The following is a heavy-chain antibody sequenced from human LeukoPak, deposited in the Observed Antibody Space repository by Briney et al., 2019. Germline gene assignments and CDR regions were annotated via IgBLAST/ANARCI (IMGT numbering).Heavy chain of an antibody. V-gene: IGHV3-23*01. J-gene: IGHJ4*02. CDR1: GFTFSSYA. D-gene: IGHD2-21*01. CDR2: ISGTGGST. CDR3: AKNLGGEDLDY. Sequence: GGSLRLSCAASGFTFSSYAMSWVRQAPGKGLEWVSAISGTGGSTYYADSVKGRLTISRDNSKNTLYLQMNSLRAEDTAVYYCAKNLGGEDLDYWGQGTLVTVSS.